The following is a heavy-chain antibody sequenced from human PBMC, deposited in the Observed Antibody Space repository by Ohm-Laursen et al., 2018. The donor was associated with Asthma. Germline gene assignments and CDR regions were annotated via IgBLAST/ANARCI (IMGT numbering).Heavy chain of an antibody. CDR2: INPSGGST. D-gene: IGHD3-22*01. J-gene: IGHJ4*02. Sequence: ASVKVSCNASGYTFTSYYMHWVRQAPGQGLEWMGIINPSGGSTSYAQKFQGRVTMTRDTSTSTVYMELSSLRSEDTAVYYCARSLYYYDSSGYYLDYWGQGTLVTVSS. CDR1: GYTFTSYY. CDR3: ARSLYYYDSSGYYLDY. V-gene: IGHV1-46*01.